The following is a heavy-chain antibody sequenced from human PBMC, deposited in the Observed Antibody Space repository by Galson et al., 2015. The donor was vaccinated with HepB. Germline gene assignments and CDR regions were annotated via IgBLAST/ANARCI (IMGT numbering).Heavy chain of an antibody. CDR3: ARDSTGWYLFDF. CDR2: ISSTGGTM. D-gene: IGHD6-19*01. V-gene: IGHV3-48*02. Sequence: SLRLSCAASGFTFHSYSMYWVRRAPGKGLEWISYISSTGGTMYYADSVKGRFTISRDIAKRSLYLQMDSLRDEDTAVYYCARDSTGWYLFDFWVRGTLVTVSS. J-gene: IGHJ4*02. CDR1: GFTFHSYS.